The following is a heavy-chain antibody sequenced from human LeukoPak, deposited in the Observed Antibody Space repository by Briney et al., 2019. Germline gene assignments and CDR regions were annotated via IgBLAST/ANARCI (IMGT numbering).Heavy chain of an antibody. V-gene: IGHV1-18*01. D-gene: IGHD6-19*01. CDR1: GYTFPSYG. J-gene: IGHJ4*02. CDR2: ISAYNGNT. Sequence: GPVKVSCNASGYTFPSYGISWVRQAPGQGLEWMGWISAYNGNTNYSQKLQGRVTMTTDTSTSTAYMELRSLRSDDTAVYYCARDMYRSGRVPFDYWGQGTLVTVSS. CDR3: ARDMYRSGRVPFDY.